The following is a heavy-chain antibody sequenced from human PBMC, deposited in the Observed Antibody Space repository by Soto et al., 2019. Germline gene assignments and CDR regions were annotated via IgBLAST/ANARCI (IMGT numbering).Heavy chain of an antibody. CDR2: IIPILGIA. CDR1: GGTFSSYT. CDR3: ARGNDYYDSSGYYFDGYYFDY. J-gene: IGHJ4*02. D-gene: IGHD3-22*01. V-gene: IGHV1-69*02. Sequence: QVQLVQSGAEVKKPGSSVKVSCKASGGTFSSYTISWVRQAPGQGLEWMGRIIPILGIAHYAQKFQGRVTITADKSTSTAYMELRSLRSEDTAVYYCARGNDYYDSSGYYFDGYYFDYWGQGTLVTVSS.